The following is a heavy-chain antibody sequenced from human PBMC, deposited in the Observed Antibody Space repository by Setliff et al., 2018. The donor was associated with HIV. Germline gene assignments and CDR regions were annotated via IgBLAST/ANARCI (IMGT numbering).Heavy chain of an antibody. Sequence: PGGSLRLSCAASGLTFSSYTMSWVRQAPGKGLEWVSHISGSSSYTDYADSVKGRFTISRDNAKNSLYLQMNSLRAEDTAVYYCARDRAESYYYYYYYMDVWGKGTTVTVSS. V-gene: IGHV3-21*01. CDR1: GLTFSSYT. CDR3: ARDRAESYYYYYYYMDV. D-gene: IGHD3-10*01. J-gene: IGHJ6*03. CDR2: ISGSSSYT.